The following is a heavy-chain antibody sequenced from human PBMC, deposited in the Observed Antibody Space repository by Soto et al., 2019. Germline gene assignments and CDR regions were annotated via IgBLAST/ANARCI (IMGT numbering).Heavy chain of an antibody. J-gene: IGHJ4*02. CDR3: AIPPPIEVAGPDY. CDR2: IDDSGKV. V-gene: IGHV4-39*02. Sequence: PSETLSLTCTVSGGSISGSPYHWGWIRQPPGKGLEWIGSIDDSGKVYHNPSLTGRATLLVDTSKNRFSLNLNSVTAADTAVYYCAIPPPIEVAGPDYWGQGTLVTVSS. CDR1: GGSISGSPYH. D-gene: IGHD6-19*01.